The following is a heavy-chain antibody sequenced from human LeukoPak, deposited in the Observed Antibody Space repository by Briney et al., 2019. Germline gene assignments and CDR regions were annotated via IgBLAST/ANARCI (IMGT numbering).Heavy chain of an antibody. CDR3: AKRGSGWIGPMDV. V-gene: IGHV3-23*01. D-gene: IGHD5-12*01. CDR1: GFTFSSYA. Sequence: HTGGSLRLSCAASGFTFSSYAMSWVRQAPGKGLEWVSAISGSGGSTYYADSVKGRFTISRDNSKNTLYLQMNSLRAEDTAVYYCAKRGSGWIGPMDVWGKGTTVTDSS. J-gene: IGHJ6*03. CDR2: ISGSGGST.